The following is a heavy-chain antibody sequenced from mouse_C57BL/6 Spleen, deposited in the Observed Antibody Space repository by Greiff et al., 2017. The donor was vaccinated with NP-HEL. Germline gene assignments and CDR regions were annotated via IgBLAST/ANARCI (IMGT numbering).Heavy chain of an antibody. J-gene: IGHJ1*03. V-gene: IGHV1-7*01. CDR3: ARSPYDYGWYFDV. D-gene: IGHD2-4*01. CDR2: INPSSGYT. CDR1: GYTFTSYW. Sequence: QVQLQQSGAELAKPGASVKLSCKASGYTFTSYWMHWVKQRPGQGLEWIGYINPSSGYTKYNQKFKDKATLTADKSSSTAYMQLSSLTYEDSAVYYCARSPYDYGWYFDVWGTGTTVTVSS.